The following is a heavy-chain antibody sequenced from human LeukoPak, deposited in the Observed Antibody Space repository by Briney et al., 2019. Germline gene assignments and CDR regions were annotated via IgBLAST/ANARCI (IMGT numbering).Heavy chain of an antibody. D-gene: IGHD3-22*01. CDR3: ARDALYDSSGYHSGTFDY. V-gene: IGHV3-66*01. CDR2: IYSGGST. Sequence: PGGSLRLSFASSGFNQCSDYMRWLRQAPGKGLEWVSVIYSGGSTYYADSVKGRFTISRDNSKNTLYLQMNSLRAEDTAVYYCARDALYDSSGYHSGTFDYWGQGTLVTVSS. CDR1: GFNQCSDY. J-gene: IGHJ4*02.